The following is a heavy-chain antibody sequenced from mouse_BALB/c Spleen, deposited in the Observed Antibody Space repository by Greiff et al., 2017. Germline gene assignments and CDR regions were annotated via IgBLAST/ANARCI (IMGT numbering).Heavy chain of an antibody. CDR3: TRWVGYAMDY. V-gene: IGHV1S81*02. J-gene: IGHJ4*01. CDR2: INPSNGGT. CDR1: GYTFTSYY. Sequence: VQLVESGAELVKPGASVKLSCKASGYTFTSYYMYWVKQRPGQGLEWIGEINPSNGGTNFNEKFKSKATLTVDKSSSTAYMQLSSLTSEDSAVYYCTRWVGYAMDYWGQGTSVTVSS.